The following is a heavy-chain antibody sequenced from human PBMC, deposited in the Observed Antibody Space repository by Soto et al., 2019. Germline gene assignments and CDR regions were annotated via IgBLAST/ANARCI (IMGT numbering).Heavy chain of an antibody. V-gene: IGHV4-4*02. Sequence: QMQLQESGPGLVKPSETLSLTCVVSGGSITGSDWWTWVRQSPEKGLEWIGEIFHSGNTNYSPSLKSRVTISLDKSANQFSLRLTSVTAADTAVYYCARASVGPPGGGSWTMPFDIWGRGTLVTVSS. CDR2: IFHSGNT. CDR1: GGSITGSDW. CDR3: ARASVGPPGGGSWTMPFDI. J-gene: IGHJ4*02. D-gene: IGHD2-15*01.